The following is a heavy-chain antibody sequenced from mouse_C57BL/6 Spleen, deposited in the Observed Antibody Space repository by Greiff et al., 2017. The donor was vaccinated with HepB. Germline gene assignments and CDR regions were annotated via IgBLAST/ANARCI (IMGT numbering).Heavy chain of an antibody. CDR3: WRGYYYGSSNYYAMDY. J-gene: IGHJ4*01. Sequence: QVTLKESGPGILQPSQTLSLACTFSGISLSTSGMGLSWLRKPSGKALEWLASIWNNDNYYNPSLKSRLTISKETSNYQVFLKLTSVDTADSATYYGAWRGYYYGSSNYYAMDYWGQGTSVTVSS. V-gene: IGHV8-2*01. D-gene: IGHD1-1*01. CDR1: ISLSTSGMGL. CDR2: WNNDNY.